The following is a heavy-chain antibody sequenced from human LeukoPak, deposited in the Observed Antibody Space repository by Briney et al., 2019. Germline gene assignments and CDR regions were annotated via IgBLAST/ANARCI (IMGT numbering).Heavy chain of an antibody. J-gene: IGHJ4*02. V-gene: IGHV1-18*01. CDR2: ISTYNGNT. D-gene: IGHD3-10*01. CDR1: GGTFSSYA. CDR3: ARSPRGYYGSGSYYVDY. Sequence: GSSVKVSCKASGGTFSSYAISWVRQAPGQGLEWMGWISTYNGNTKYAQKLQGRVTMTTDTSTSTAYMELRSLRSDDTAVFYCARSPRGYYGSGSYYVDYWGQGTLVTVSS.